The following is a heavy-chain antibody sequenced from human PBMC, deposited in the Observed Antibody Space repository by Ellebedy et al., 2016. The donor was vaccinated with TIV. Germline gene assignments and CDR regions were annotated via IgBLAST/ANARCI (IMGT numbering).Heavy chain of an antibody. CDR3: ARSVGAYCGGDCYPFDY. CDR1: GGSISTYY. Sequence: MPSETLSLTCTVSGGSISTYYWSWIRQPPGKGLEWIGYIYYSGSTNYNPSLKSRVTISVDTSKNQFSLKLNSVTAADTAVYYCARSVGAYCGGDCYPFDYWGQGTLVTVSS. CDR2: IYYSGST. J-gene: IGHJ4*02. V-gene: IGHV4-59*01. D-gene: IGHD2-21*02.